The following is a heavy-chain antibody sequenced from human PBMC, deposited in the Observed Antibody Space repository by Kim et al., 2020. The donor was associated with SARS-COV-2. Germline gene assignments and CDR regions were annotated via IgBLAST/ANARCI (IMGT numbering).Heavy chain of an antibody. J-gene: IGHJ4*02. D-gene: IGHD6-19*01. Sequence: QKFQGRVTITADKSTSTAYMELSSLRSEDTAVYYCAISSRAVAGAAYFDYWGQGTLVTVSS. CDR3: AISSRAVAGAAYFDY. V-gene: IGHV1-69*02.